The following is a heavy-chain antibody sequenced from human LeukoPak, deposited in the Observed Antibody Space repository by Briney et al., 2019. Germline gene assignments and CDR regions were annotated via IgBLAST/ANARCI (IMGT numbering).Heavy chain of an antibody. D-gene: IGHD3-22*01. J-gene: IGHJ6*03. CDR2: IWYDGSNK. Sequence: GGSLRLSCAASGFTFSSYGMHWVRQAPGKGLECVAVIWYDGSNKYYADSVKGRFTISRDNSKNTLYLQMNSLRAEDTAVYYCAKGDYYDSSGQNYYYYYYMDVWGKGTTVTVSS. V-gene: IGHV3-33*06. CDR1: GFTFSSYG. CDR3: AKGDYYDSSGQNYYYYYYMDV.